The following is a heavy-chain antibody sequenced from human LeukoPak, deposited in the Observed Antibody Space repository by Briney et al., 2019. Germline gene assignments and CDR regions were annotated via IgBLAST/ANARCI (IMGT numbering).Heavy chain of an antibody. V-gene: IGHV3-7*04. Sequence: PGGSLRLSCAASGFTLSRYWMSWVRQAPGKGLEWVANIKQDGSEKYYVDSVKGRFTISRDNAKNSLYLQMNGLRAEVTAVYYGARVPHVLRYFDWYSVWGQGTLVTVSS. CDR1: GFTLSRYW. D-gene: IGHD3-9*01. CDR2: IKQDGSEK. CDR3: ARVPHVLRYFDWYSV. J-gene: IGHJ4*02.